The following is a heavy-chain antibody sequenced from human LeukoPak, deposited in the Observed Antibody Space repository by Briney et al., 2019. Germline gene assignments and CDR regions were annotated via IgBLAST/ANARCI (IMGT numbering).Heavy chain of an antibody. CDR2: ISAYNGNT. J-gene: IGHJ4*02. V-gene: IGHV1-18*01. Sequence: GASVKVSCKASGYTFTSYGISWVRQAPGQGLEWMGWISAYNGNTNYAQKLQGRVTMTTDASTSTAYMELRSLRSDDTAVYYCARARALGGDSGPPDYWGQGTLVTVSS. CDR1: GYTFTSYG. CDR3: ARARALGGDSGPPDY. D-gene: IGHD5-12*01.